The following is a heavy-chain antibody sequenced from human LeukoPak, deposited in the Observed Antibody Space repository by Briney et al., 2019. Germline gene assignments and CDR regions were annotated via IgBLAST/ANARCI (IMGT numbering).Heavy chain of an antibody. V-gene: IGHV3-7*01. D-gene: IGHD3-16*01. Sequence: PGGSLRLSCAASGFTFSNYWMSWVRQAPGKGLEWVANIKYDGSKEYYVDSVEGRFTISRDNAKNSLSLQMNGLRAEDTAVYYCARDAEFSTITFGDYWGQGTLVTVSS. CDR1: GFTFSNYW. CDR2: IKYDGSKE. CDR3: ARDAEFSTITFGDY. J-gene: IGHJ4*02.